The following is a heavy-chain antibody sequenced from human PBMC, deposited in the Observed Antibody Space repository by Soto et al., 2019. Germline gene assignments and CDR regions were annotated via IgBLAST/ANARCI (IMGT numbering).Heavy chain of an antibody. D-gene: IGHD2-15*01. CDR3: AKVGSRDYYYGMDV. V-gene: IGHV3-30*18. Sequence: GGSLRLSCAASGFTFSSYGMHWVRQAPGKGLEWVAVISYDGSNKYYADSVKGRFTISRDNSKNTLYLQMNSLRAEDTAVYYCAKVGSRDYYYGMDVWGQGTTVTVSS. CDR2: ISYDGSNK. J-gene: IGHJ6*02. CDR1: GFTFSSYG.